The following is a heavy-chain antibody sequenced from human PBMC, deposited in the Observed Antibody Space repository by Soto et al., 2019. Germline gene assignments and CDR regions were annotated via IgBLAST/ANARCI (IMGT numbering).Heavy chain of an antibody. CDR3: ARDLMSSTYYYYYGMDV. D-gene: IGHD1-26*01. Sequence: PGGSLRVSCAASGFTFSSDGMHWVRQAPGKGLEWVAVIWYDGSNKYYADSVKGRFTISRDNSKNTLYLQMNSLRAEDTAVYYCARDLMSSTYYYYYGMDVWGQGTTVTVSS. CDR2: IWYDGSNK. J-gene: IGHJ6*02. CDR1: GFTFSSDG. V-gene: IGHV3-33*01.